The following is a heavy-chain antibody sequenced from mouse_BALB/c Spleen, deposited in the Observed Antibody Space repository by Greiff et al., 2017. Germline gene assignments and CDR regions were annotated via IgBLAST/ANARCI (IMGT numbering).Heavy chain of an antibody. CDR2: ISSGSSTI. CDR1: GFTFSSFG. Sequence: EVQVVESGGGLVQPGGSRKLSCAASGFTFSSFGMHWVRQAPEKGLEWVAYISSGSSTIYYADTVKGRFTISRDNPKNTMFLQMTSLRSEDTAIYYCARRRDALCGFDDWGEGTTVTVSS. V-gene: IGHV5-17*02. J-gene: IGHJ1*01. CDR3: ARRRDALCGFDD. D-gene: IGHD3-3*01.